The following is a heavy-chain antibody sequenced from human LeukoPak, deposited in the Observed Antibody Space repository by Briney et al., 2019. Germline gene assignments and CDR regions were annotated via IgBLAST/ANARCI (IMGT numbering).Heavy chain of an antibody. CDR2: IFPSGGEI. Sequence: GGSLRLSCAASGFTFSSYSMSWVRQPPGKGLEWVSSIFPSGGEIHYADSVRGRFTISRDNSKSTLSLQMNSLRAEDTAIYYCATYRQVLLPFESWGQGTLVTVSS. V-gene: IGHV3-23*01. CDR1: GFTFSSYS. D-gene: IGHD2-8*02. CDR3: ATYRQVLLPFES. J-gene: IGHJ4*02.